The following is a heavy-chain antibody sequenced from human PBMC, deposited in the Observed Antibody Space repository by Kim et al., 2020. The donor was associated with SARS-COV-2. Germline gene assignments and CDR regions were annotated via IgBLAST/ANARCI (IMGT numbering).Heavy chain of an antibody. J-gene: IGHJ3*02. CDR2: ISGSGGST. CDR3: AKPDCSSTSCPRGSVAFDI. V-gene: IGHV3-23*01. D-gene: IGHD2-2*01. CDR1: GFTFSSYA. Sequence: GGSLRLSCAASGFTFSSYAMSWVRQAPGKGLEWVSAISGSGGSTYYADSVKGRFTISRDNSKNTLYLQMNSLRAEDTAVYYCAKPDCSSTSCPRGSVAFDIWGQGTMVTVSS.